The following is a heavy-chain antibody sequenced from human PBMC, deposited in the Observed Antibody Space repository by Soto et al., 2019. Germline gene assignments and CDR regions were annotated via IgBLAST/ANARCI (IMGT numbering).Heavy chain of an antibody. V-gene: IGHV6-1*01. Sequence: SQTFSLTCAISGDSVSSNRGAWDWIRQSPSRGLEWLGGTYYRSKWYNDYAVSVKSRITINPDTSKNQFSLQLNSVTPEATAVFSCAREYSSLSNGFDPWGQGTRDTDSP. CDR1: GDSVSSNRGA. J-gene: IGHJ5*02. D-gene: IGHD6-13*01. CDR2: TYYRSKWYN. CDR3: AREYSSLSNGFDP.